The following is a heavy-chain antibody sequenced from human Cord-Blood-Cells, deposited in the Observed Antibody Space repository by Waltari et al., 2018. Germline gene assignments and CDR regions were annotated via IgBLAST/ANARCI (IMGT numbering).Heavy chain of an antibody. CDR3: AREVFRGRYRESNYYFDY. D-gene: IGHD3-16*01. CDR2: IIPIFGTA. CDR1: GATFSSYA. Sequence: QVQLVQSGAEVKKPGSSVKVSCKASGATFSSYAISWVRQPPGQGLEWMGGIIPIFGTANYAQEFQGRVTITADKSTSTAYMELSSLRSEDTAVYYCAREVFRGRYRESNYYFDYWGQGTLVTVSS. V-gene: IGHV1-69*06. J-gene: IGHJ4*02.